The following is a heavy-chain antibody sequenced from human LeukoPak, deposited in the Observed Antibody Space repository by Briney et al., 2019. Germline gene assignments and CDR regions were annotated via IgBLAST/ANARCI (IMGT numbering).Heavy chain of an antibody. D-gene: IGHD2-2*01. J-gene: IGHJ6*02. CDR3: ARVKKDVVVPAAMRDYYYYGMDV. Sequence: GASVKVSCKASGGTFSSYAISWVRQAPGQGLEWMGGIIPIFGTANYAQKFQGRVTITTDESTSTAYMELSSLRSEDTAVYYCARVKKDVVVPAAMRDYYYYGMDVWGQGTTVTVSS. CDR1: GGTFSSYA. CDR2: IIPIFGTA. V-gene: IGHV1-69*05.